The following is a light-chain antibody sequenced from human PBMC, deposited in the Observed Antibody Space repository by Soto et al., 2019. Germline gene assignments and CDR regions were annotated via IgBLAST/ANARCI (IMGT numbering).Light chain of an antibody. CDR2: AAS. J-gene: IGKJ3*01. Sequence: IVLTQSPVTLSLSPGDRATLSCRASQGVNSTYVAWYQQEPGQAPRLLIYAASIRPTGIPDRFSGSGSGTDFMLTISRLEHEDFVVYYCQHYGSSFTFGPGTKVDI. CDR1: QGVNSTY. V-gene: IGKV3-20*01. CDR3: QHYGSSFT.